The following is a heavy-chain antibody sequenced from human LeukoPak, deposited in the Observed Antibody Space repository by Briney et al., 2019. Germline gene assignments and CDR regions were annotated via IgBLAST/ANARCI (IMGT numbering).Heavy chain of an antibody. V-gene: IGHV4-4*07. J-gene: IGHJ6*02. Sequence: PSETLSLTCIISGGSIGPYYWSWIRQAAGKGPEWIGRIYTTGTADYNPSLKGRVFLSVDTSKNQFSLKVTSVTAADTAVYYCARDIGSGPVDVWGQGTTVTVSS. CDR2: IYTTGTA. CDR1: GGSIGPYY. D-gene: IGHD3-10*01. CDR3: ARDIGSGPVDV.